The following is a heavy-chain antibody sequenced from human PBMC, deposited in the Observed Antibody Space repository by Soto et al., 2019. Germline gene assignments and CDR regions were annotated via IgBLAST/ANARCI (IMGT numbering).Heavy chain of an antibody. CDR3: ARGVTIFGVVRRYYYYYMDV. J-gene: IGHJ6*03. D-gene: IGHD3-3*01. V-gene: IGHV4-4*02. CDR2: IYHSGST. CDR1: SGSISSSNW. Sequence: TSETLSLTCAVSSGSISSSNWWSWVRQPPGKGLEWIGEIYHSGSTNYNPSLKSRVTISVDKSKNQFSLKLSSVTAADTAVYYCARGVTIFGVVRRYYYYYMDVWGKGTTVTVSS.